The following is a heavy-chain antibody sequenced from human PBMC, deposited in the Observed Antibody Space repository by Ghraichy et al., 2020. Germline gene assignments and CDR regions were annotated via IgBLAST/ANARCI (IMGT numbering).Heavy chain of an antibody. Sequence: LRLSCAASGFIFSDYYMTWIRQAPGKGLEWISYISSGGNIISYADSVKGRFTISRDNAKNSLYLQMNSLRAADTAMYYCARGSSGGGSYDSWGQGALVTVSS. D-gene: IGHD2-15*01. J-gene: IGHJ5*01. CDR3: ARGSSGGGSYDS. CDR2: ISSGGNII. V-gene: IGHV3-11*01. CDR1: GFIFSDYY.